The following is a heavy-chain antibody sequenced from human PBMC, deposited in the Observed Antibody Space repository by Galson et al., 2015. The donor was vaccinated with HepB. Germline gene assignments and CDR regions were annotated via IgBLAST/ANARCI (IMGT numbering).Heavy chain of an antibody. J-gene: IGHJ3*02. Sequence: SLRLSCAASGFTFSSYEMNWVRQAPGKGLEWVSYISSSGSTIYYADSVKGRFTISRDNAKNSLYLQMNSLRAEDTAVYYCARGYYYDSSGLPAFDIWGQGTMVTVSS. CDR2: ISSSGSTI. D-gene: IGHD3-22*01. CDR3: ARGYYYDSSGLPAFDI. V-gene: IGHV3-48*03. CDR1: GFTFSSYE.